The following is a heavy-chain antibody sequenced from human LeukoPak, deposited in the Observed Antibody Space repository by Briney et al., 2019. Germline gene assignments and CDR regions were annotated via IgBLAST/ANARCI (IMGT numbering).Heavy chain of an antibody. CDR1: GSIFTSYW. Sequence: GASLQISSKGSGSIFTSYWIGWVRQLPGKGLEWMGIIYPGDSDTIYSPSFQSQVTISADKSNSTAYLQWSSLKASDTAMYYCARQGPYPASSGSSQYYYYYGMDVWGQGTTVTVSS. V-gene: IGHV5-51*01. CDR3: ARQGPYPASSGSSQYYYYYGMDV. CDR2: IYPGDSDT. J-gene: IGHJ6*02. D-gene: IGHD3-10*01.